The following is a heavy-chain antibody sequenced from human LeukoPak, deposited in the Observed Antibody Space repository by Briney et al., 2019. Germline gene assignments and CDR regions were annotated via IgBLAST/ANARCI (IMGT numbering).Heavy chain of an antibody. J-gene: IGHJ4*02. V-gene: IGHV3-43*01. CDR2: ISWDGGST. CDR3: AKDQDYDFWSGYYMTFDY. Sequence: GGSLRLSCAASGFTFDDYTMHWVRQAPGKGLEWVSLISWDGGSTYYADSVKGRFTISRDNSKNTLYLQMNSLRAEDTAVYYCAKDQDYDFWSGYYMTFDYWGQGTLVTVSS. D-gene: IGHD3-3*01. CDR1: GFTFDDYT.